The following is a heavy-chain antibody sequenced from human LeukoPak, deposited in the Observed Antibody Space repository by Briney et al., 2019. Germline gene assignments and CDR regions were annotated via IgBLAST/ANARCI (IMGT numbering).Heavy chain of an antibody. CDR2: INGDGSST. Sequence: GGSLRLSYAASGFTFISYWMHWVRQAPGKGLVWVSRINGDGSSTTYADSVKGRFTISRDNAKNALFLQMNSLRAEDTAVYYCVREGYMAGATEFDYWGQGTLVTVSS. J-gene: IGHJ4*02. CDR3: VREGYMAGATEFDY. V-gene: IGHV3-74*01. D-gene: IGHD1-26*01. CDR1: GFTFISYW.